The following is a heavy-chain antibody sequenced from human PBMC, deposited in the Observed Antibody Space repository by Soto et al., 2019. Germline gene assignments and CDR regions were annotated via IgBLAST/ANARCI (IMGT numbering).Heavy chain of an antibody. CDR1: GYTFTSYA. CDR3: AREWGLLRSLDY. Sequence: ASVKVSCKASGYTFTSYAMHWVRQAPGQRLEWMGWINAGNGNTKYSQKFQGRVTITRDTSASTAYMELSSLRSEDTAVYYCAREWGLLRSLDYWGQGTLVTVSS. V-gene: IGHV1-3*01. J-gene: IGHJ4*02. D-gene: IGHD3-3*01. CDR2: INAGNGNT.